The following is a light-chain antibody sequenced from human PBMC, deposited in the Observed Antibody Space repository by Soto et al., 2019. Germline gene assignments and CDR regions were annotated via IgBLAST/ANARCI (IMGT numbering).Light chain of an antibody. J-gene: IGKJ1*01. CDR2: GAS. CDR3: QHYGGSLTWT. V-gene: IGKV3-20*01. CDR1: QSVSSSL. Sequence: EIVLTQSPGTLSLSPGERATLSCRASQSVSSSLLAWYQQKPGQAPRLLIFGASSRATGIPDRFSGSGSGTDFTLTISRLEPEDFALYYCQHYGGSLTWTFGQGTKVEFK.